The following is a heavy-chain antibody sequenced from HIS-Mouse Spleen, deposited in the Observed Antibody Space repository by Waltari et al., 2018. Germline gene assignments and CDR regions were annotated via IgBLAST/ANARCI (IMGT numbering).Heavy chain of an antibody. CDR3: ARTIAAAGQEYFQH. D-gene: IGHD6-13*01. CDR2: SNHSGST. CDR1: GGSFRGYS. V-gene: IGHV4-34*01. Sequence: QVQLQQWGAGLLKPSETLSLTCAVYGGSFRGYSCRWIRQPPGKGLEWIGESNHSGSTNYNPSLKSRVTISVDTSKNQFSLKLSSVTAADTAVYYCARTIAAAGQEYFQHWGQGTLVTVSS. J-gene: IGHJ1*01.